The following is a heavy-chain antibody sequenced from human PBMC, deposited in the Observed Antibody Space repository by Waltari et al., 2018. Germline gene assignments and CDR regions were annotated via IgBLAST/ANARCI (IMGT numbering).Heavy chain of an antibody. Sequence: QVQIQQWGAGLLKPLETLSLTCAVRGGSSGGYYWSWIRQTPGRGLEWLGEINQIGNTNYIPSLKSRVTISGDTSRTQFSLSLTSATAADTALYYCATSKSAHPWTFDFWGQGTLVTVSS. V-gene: IGHV4-34*01. J-gene: IGHJ4*02. CDR2: INQIGNT. CDR3: ATSKSAHPWTFDF. CDR1: GGSSGGYY. D-gene: IGHD6-6*01.